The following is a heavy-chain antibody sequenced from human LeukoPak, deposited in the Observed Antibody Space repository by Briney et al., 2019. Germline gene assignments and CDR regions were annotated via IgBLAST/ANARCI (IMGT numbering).Heavy chain of an antibody. CDR3: ARAVGYYYYMDV. D-gene: IGHD4-23*01. J-gene: IGHJ6*03. CDR1: GGSISTSNYY. Sequence: SETLSLTCTVSGGSISTSNYYWGWIRQPPGKGLEWIGNIFYSGSTYYSPSLRSRVTISLDTSRNQFSLKLNSVTAADTAVYYCARAVGYYYYMDVWGKGTTVSVSS. CDR2: IFYSGST. V-gene: IGHV4-39*07.